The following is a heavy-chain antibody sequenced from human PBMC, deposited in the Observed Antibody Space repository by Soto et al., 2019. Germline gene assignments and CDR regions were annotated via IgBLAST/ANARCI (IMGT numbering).Heavy chain of an antibody. J-gene: IGHJ1*01. V-gene: IGHV3-15*01. CDR3: VTDSEYFQH. CDR2: IKSETAGGTT. CDR1: GFTFSDAW. Sequence: PGGSLRLSCVVSGFTFSDAWMSWVRRAPGKGLEWLGRIKSETAGGTTYYAAPVKSKFTISRDDSNNTLYLQMNSLKTEDTAVYYCVTDSEYFQHWGQGTLVTVPQ.